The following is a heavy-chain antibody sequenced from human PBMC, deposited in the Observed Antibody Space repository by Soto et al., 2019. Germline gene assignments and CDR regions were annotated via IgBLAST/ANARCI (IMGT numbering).Heavy chain of an antibody. J-gene: IGHJ6*02. CDR2: INYDGYS. D-gene: IGHD3-10*01. V-gene: IGHV4-59*08. CDR3: ARHGFGPLHGLVDV. Sequence: QVQLQESGPGLVKPSETLSLTCTVSGGSITNYYCSWFRPPPGKGLEWIGYINYDGYSAYNLSLKSRVTLSRDASKTPFSLMLECVTATDTAVYYCARHGFGPLHGLVDVWGPGTTVIVSS. CDR1: GGSITNYY.